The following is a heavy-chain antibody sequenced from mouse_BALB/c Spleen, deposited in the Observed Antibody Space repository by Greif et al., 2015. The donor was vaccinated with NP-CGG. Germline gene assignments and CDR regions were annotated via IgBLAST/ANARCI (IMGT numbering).Heavy chain of an antibody. Sequence: QVHVKQSGAELAKPGASGKMSCKASGYTFTSYWMHWVKQRPGQGLEWIGYINPSTGYTEYNQKFKAKATLTADKSSSTAYMQLSSMTSEDSAGYYCARDYDLWYIDVWGAGTTVSVSS. J-gene: IGHJ1*01. CDR3: ARDYDLWYIDV. CDR2: INPSTGYT. D-gene: IGHD2-4*01. V-gene: IGHV1-7*01. CDR1: GYTFTSYW.